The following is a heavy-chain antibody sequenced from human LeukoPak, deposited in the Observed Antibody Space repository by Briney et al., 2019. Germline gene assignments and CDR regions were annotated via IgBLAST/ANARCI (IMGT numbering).Heavy chain of an antibody. CDR1: GYTFTSYG. CDR3: ARVMYSSGPSDAFDI. CDR2: ISAYNGNT. Sequence: ASVKVSCKASGYTFTSYGISWVRQAPGQGLEWMGWISAYNGNTNYAQKLQGRVTMTTDTFTSTAYMELRSLRSDDTAVYYCARVMYSSGPSDAFDIWGQGTMVTVSS. J-gene: IGHJ3*02. D-gene: IGHD6-19*01. V-gene: IGHV1-18*01.